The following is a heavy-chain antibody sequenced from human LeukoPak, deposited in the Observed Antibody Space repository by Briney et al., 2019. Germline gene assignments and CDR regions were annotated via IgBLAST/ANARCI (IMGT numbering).Heavy chain of an antibody. V-gene: IGHV3-23*01. CDR2: ISGSGDST. CDR3: AKGRSGVVVAALNY. CDR1: GFTFSSYA. Sequence: PGASLRLSCAASGFTFSSYAMSWVRQAPGKGLAWVSTISGSGDSTYYADSVKGRYTISRDNSKNTLYLQMNSLRADDTAVYYCAKGRSGVVVAALNYWGQGTPVTVSS. D-gene: IGHD2-15*01. J-gene: IGHJ4*02.